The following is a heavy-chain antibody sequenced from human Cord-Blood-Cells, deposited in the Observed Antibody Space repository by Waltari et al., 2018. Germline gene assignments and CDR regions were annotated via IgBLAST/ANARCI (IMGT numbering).Heavy chain of an antibody. CDR1: GGSISSHY. D-gene: IGHD1-26*01. CDR3: ARDGWVGATENDAFDI. V-gene: IGHV4-59*11. J-gene: IGHJ3*02. Sequence: QVQLQESGPGLVKPSETLSLTCTVSGGSISSHYWSWIRQPPGKGLEWIGYIYYSGSTNSNPSLKSRVTISVDTSKNQFSLKLSSVTAADTAVYYCARDGWVGATENDAFDIWGQGTMVTVSS. CDR2: IYYSGST.